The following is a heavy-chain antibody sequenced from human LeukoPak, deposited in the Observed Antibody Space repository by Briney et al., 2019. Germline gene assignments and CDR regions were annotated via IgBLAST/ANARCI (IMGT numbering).Heavy chain of an antibody. V-gene: IGHV1-58*01. J-gene: IGHJ4*02. D-gene: IGHD2-2*01. CDR2: IVVGSGNT. Sequence: EASVKVSFKASGFTFTISAVQWVRQARGQRLEWIGWIVVGSGNTNYAQKFQERVTITRDMSTSTAYMELSSLRSEDTAVYYCAAADCSSTSCYYFDYWGQGTLVTVSS. CDR3: AAADCSSTSCYYFDY. CDR1: GFTFTISA.